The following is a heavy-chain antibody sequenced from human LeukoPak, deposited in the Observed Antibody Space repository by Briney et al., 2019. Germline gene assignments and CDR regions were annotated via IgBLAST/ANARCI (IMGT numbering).Heavy chain of an antibody. CDR3: AKEAVGYYGSGSYYKLDYYYGMDV. CDR1: GFTVSSNY. CDR2: IYSGGST. V-gene: IGHV3-53*01. Sequence: GGSLRLSCAASGFTVSSNYMSGVRETPREGLEWVSVIYSGGSTLYADSVKGRFTISRDNSKNTLYLQMNRLRAEDTAVYYCAKEAVGYYGSGSYYKLDYYYGMDVWGQGTTVTVSS. J-gene: IGHJ6*02. D-gene: IGHD3-10*01.